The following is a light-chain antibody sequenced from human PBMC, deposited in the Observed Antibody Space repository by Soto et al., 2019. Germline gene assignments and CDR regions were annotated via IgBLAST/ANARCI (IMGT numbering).Light chain of an antibody. CDR2: EGS. Sequence: QSVLTQPASVAGSPGQPITISCTGTSSDVGSYNLVSWYQQHPGKAPKLMIYEGSKRPSGVSNRFSGSKSGTTASLTISGLQAEDEAEYYCCSYAGSSTFDVVFGGGTKVTVL. V-gene: IGLV2-23*03. CDR1: SSDVGSYNL. J-gene: IGLJ2*01. CDR3: CSYAGSSTFDVV.